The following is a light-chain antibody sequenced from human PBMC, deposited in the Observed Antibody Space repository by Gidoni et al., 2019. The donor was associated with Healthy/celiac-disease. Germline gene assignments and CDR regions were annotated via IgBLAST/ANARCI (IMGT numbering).Light chain of an antibody. Sequence: EIVLKQSPGTLSLSPGERATLSCRASQSVSSSYLAWYQQKPGQAPRLLIYGASSRATGIPDRFSGSGSGTDFTLTISRLEPEDFAVYYCQQYGSSPGTFGGGTKVEIK. V-gene: IGKV3-20*01. CDR1: QSVSSSY. CDR2: GAS. CDR3: QQYGSSPGT. J-gene: IGKJ4*01.